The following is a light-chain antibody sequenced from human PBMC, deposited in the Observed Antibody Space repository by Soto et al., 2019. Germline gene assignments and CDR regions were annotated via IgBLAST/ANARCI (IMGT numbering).Light chain of an antibody. V-gene: IGKV3-11*01. CDR3: QQRNIWPPVT. J-gene: IGKJ5*01. CDR1: HTVSSS. Sequence: LTQSPSSLPLSLGARVPISCQASHTVSSSLAWYQQKPGQAPRLLIYGASTGATDIPARFSGSGSGTDFTLTISSLEPEDSAIYYCQQRNIWPPVTFGQGTPLETK. CDR2: GAS.